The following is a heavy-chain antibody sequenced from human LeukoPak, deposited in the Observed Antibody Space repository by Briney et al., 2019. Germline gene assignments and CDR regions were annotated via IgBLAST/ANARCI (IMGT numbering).Heavy chain of an antibody. CDR1: GGSIRGYS. J-gene: IGHJ4*02. D-gene: IGHD7-27*01. CDR2: ISDSGST. CDR3: ARWGRPNFDY. Sequence: SETLSLTCTVSGGSIRGYSRRWLRQPPGKGLEWIGYISDSGSTYYNPSLKTRITISLDTSKNQFSLKLSSATAADTAVYYCARWGRPNFDYWGQGTLVTVSS. V-gene: IGHV4-59*01.